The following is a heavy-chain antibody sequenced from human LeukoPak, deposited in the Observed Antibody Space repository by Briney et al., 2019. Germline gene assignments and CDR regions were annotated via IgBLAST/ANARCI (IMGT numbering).Heavy chain of an antibody. V-gene: IGHV3-7*01. Sequence: GGSLRLSCAASGFTFSSYWMSWVRQAPGKGLEWVANIKQDGSEKYYVDSVEGRFTISRDNAKNSLYLQMNSLRAEDTAVYYCARTDVDTAMDHYYYYGMDVWGQGTTVTVSS. CDR2: IKQDGSEK. J-gene: IGHJ6*02. CDR1: GFTFSSYW. D-gene: IGHD5-18*01. CDR3: ARTDVDTAMDHYYYYGMDV.